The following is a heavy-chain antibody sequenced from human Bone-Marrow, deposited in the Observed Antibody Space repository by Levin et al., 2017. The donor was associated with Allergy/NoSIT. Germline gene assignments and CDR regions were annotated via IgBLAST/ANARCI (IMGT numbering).Heavy chain of an antibody. CDR2: ISSSGYI. V-gene: IGHV3-21*01. J-gene: IGHJ4*02. CDR3: ARDDNARIVYLGVGFDY. CDR1: GFTFSRYT. Sequence: LSLTCAASGFTFSRYTLHWVRQAPGKGLEWVSSISSSGYIYYSDSLKGRFTISRDNAKSSLYLQMNSLRPEDTAVYYCARDDNARIVYLGVGFDYWGQGALVTVSS. D-gene: IGHD1-20*01.